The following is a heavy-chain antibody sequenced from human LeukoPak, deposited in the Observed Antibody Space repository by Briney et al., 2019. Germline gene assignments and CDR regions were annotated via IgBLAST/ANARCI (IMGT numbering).Heavy chain of an antibody. Sequence: PGGSLRLSCAASGFTFSSYEMNWVRQAPGKGLEWVSYISSSGSTIYYADSVKGRFTISRDNAKNSLYLQMNSLRAEDTAVYYCAREGMVATFDYWGQGTLVTVSS. CDR3: AREGMVATFDY. V-gene: IGHV3-48*03. CDR2: ISSSGSTI. J-gene: IGHJ4*02. D-gene: IGHD5-12*01. CDR1: GFTFSSYE.